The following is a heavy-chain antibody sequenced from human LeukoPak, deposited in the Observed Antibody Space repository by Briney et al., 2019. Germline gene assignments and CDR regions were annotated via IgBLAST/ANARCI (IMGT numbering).Heavy chain of an antibody. CDR1: GGSISSSSYY. J-gene: IGHJ3*02. Sequence: SSETLSLTCTVSGGSISSSSYYWGWIRQPPGKGLEWIGSIYYSGSTYYNPSLKSRVTISVDTSKNQFSLKLSSVTAADTAVYYCARDVPSDYGDYVWGSYRYEKAFDIWGQGTMVTVSS. V-gene: IGHV4-39*07. D-gene: IGHD3-16*02. CDR2: IYYSGST. CDR3: ARDVPSDYGDYVWGSYRYEKAFDI.